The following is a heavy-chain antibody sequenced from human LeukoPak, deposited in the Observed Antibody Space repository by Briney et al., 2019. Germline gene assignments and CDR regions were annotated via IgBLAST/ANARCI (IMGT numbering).Heavy chain of an antibody. V-gene: IGHV3-64D*09. J-gene: IGHJ4*02. Sequence: GGSLRLSCSASGFTFGNYAMHWVRQAPGKGLKYVSAISGTGGSTYYADSVKGRFTISRDNSKNTLFLQMSSLRPEDTAVYYCVNGGVAVARYWGQGTLVTVSS. D-gene: IGHD6-19*01. CDR3: VNGGVAVARY. CDR1: GFTFGNYA. CDR2: ISGTGGST.